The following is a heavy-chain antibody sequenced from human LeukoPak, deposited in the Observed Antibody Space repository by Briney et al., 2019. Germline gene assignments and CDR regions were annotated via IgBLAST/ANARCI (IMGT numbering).Heavy chain of an antibody. J-gene: IGHJ6*02. CDR1: GFTFSSYW. Sequence: GGSLRLSCAASGFTFSSYWMSWVRQAPGKGLEWVANIKQDGSEKYYVDSVKGRFTIPRDNAKNSLYLQMNSLRAEDTAVYYCARDQRVTTIFGVVVYYYYGMDVWGQGTTVTVSS. CDR2: IKQDGSEK. D-gene: IGHD3-3*01. V-gene: IGHV3-7*01. CDR3: ARDQRVTTIFGVVVYYYYGMDV.